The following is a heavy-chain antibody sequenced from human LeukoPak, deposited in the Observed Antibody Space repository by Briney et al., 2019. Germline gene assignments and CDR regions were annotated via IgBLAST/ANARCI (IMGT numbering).Heavy chain of an antibody. Sequence: GGSLRLSCAASGFSSSTYGFNWVRQAPGKGLEWVSYISSSSALYYADSVEGRFTISRDNAKNSLYLQMNSLRAEDTAVYYCARDWAAHYFDYWGQGILVTISS. V-gene: IGHV3-48*04. CDR2: ISSSSAL. CDR1: GFSSSTYG. J-gene: IGHJ4*02. D-gene: IGHD3-16*01. CDR3: ARDWAAHYFDY.